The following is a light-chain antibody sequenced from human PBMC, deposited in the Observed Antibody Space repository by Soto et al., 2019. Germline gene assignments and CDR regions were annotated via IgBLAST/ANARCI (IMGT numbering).Light chain of an antibody. Sequence: TVLTKSPGTLSLTPGERATAFCRASQSVSSSYLDWYQQKPGQAPRLLILGASRRATGNPDRFSGRWSGTDFTLTISRLEPEDFAVYYCQQYGSSPITFGQRARPEI. CDR3: QQYGSSPIT. V-gene: IGKV3-20*01. CDR2: GAS. J-gene: IGKJ5*01. CDR1: QSVSSSY.